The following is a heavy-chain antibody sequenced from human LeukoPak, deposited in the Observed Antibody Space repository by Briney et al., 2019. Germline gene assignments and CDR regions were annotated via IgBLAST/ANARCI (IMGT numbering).Heavy chain of an antibody. CDR3: ARRTYWGYQVS. V-gene: IGHV4-39*01. D-gene: IGHD2-8*02. Sequence: PSETLSLTCTVSGGSISSPSYSWGWIRQPPGKGLEWIGSFYYSDTTYYNPSFKSRVTISVDASKNQFSLKLSSVTAADTAVYYCARRTYWGYQVSWGQGSLVIVSS. CDR2: FYYSDTT. CDR1: GGSISSPSYS. J-gene: IGHJ5*02.